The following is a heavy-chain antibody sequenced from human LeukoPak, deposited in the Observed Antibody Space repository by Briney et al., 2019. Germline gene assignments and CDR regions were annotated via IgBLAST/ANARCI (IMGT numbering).Heavy chain of an antibody. CDR2: IIPIFGTT. J-gene: IGHJ4*02. CDR3: ARGGEANYYDTSGNCLYYY. D-gene: IGHD3-22*01. Sequence: GASVKVSCKASGGTFSNYAISWVRQAPGQGLEWMGRIIPIFGTTNYAQKFQGRVTITTDESTSTAYMELSSLRSEDTAVYYCARGGEANYYDTSGNCLYYYWGQGTLVTVSS. CDR1: GGTFSNYA. V-gene: IGHV1-69*05.